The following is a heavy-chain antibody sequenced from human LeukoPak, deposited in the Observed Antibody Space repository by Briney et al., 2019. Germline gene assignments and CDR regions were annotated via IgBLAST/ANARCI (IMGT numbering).Heavy chain of an antibody. J-gene: IGHJ3*02. CDR1: GYTFTSYD. Sequence: DSVKVSCKASGYTFTSYDINWVGQATGQGLEWMGWMNPNSGNTGYAQKFQGRVTITRNTSISTAYMELSSLRSEDAAVYYCARGPDTILYAFDIWGQGTMLTVSS. D-gene: IGHD3-3*01. CDR2: MNPNSGNT. CDR3: ARGPDTILYAFDI. V-gene: IGHV1-8*03.